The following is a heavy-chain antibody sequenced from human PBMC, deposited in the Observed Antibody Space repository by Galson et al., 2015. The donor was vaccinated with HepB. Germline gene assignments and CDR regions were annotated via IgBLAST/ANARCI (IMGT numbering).Heavy chain of an antibody. D-gene: IGHD6-13*01. Sequence: SCAASGFTFSSYEMNWVRQAPGKGLEWVSYISSSGSTIYYADSVKGRFTISRDNAKNSLYLQMNSLSAEDTAVYYCARVNIAAAGTPYYGMDVWGQGTTVTVSS. CDR2: ISSSGSTI. CDR3: ARVNIAAAGTPYYGMDV. V-gene: IGHV3-48*03. J-gene: IGHJ6*02. CDR1: GFTFSSYE.